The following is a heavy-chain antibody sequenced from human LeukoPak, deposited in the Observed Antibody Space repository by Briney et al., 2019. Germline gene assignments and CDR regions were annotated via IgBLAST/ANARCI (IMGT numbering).Heavy chain of an antibody. J-gene: IGHJ4*02. V-gene: IGHV1-2*02. CDR3: ARRESGYNPGFDY. CDR1: GYTFTGYY. CDR2: INPNSGGT. D-gene: IGHD5-24*01. Sequence: GASVKVSCKASGYTFTGYYMHWVRQAPGQGLEWMGWINPNSGGTNYAQRFQGRVTMTRDTSISTAYMELSRLRSDDTAVYYCARRESGYNPGFDYWGQGTLVTVSS.